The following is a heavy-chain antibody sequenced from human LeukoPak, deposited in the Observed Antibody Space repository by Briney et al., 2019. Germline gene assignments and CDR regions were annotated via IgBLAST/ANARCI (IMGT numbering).Heavy chain of an antibody. CDR1: GFTFSSYS. D-gene: IGHD3-22*01. J-gene: IGHJ6*02. CDR2: ISSSSSYI. Sequence: PGGSLRLSCAASGFTFSSYSMNWVRQAPGKGLEWVSSISSSSSYIYYADSVKGRFTISRDNAKNSLYLQMNSLRAEDTAVYYCARPQLYYYDSSGYYYYGMDVWGQGTTVTVSS. CDR3: ARPQLYYYDSSGYYYYGMDV. V-gene: IGHV3-21*01.